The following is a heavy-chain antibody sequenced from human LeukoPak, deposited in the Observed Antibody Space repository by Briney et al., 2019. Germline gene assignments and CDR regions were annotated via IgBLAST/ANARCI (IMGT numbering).Heavy chain of an antibody. CDR2: IYSGGTT. D-gene: IGHD1-26*01. CDR3: ARDAPLSGSYPYYFDY. Sequence: PGGSLRLSCAASGFTVSSNYMSWVRQAPGKGLEWVSVIYSGGTTYYADSVKGRLTISRDNSKNTLYLQMNSLRVEDTAVYYCARDAPLSGSYPYYFDYWGQGTLVTVSS. CDR1: GFTVSSNY. V-gene: IGHV3-53*01. J-gene: IGHJ4*02.